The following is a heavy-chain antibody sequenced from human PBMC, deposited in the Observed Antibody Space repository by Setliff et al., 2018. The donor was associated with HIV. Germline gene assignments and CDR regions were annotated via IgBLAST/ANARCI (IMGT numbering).Heavy chain of an antibody. Sequence: PSETLSLTCTVSGCSISSGGYYWSWIRQPAGKGLEWIGHIYTTGRTNYNPSLKSRVTISADTSNNQFSLRLTSMTAADTAVYYCAKTSVGATGLYAFDIWGQGTMVTVSS. D-gene: IGHD1-26*01. J-gene: IGHJ3*02. V-gene: IGHV4-61*09. CDR3: AKTSVGATGLYAFDI. CDR2: IYTTGRT. CDR1: GCSISSGGYY.